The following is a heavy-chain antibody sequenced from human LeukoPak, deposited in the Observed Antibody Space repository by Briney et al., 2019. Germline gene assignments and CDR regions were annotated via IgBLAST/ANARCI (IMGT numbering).Heavy chain of an antibody. V-gene: IGHV3-7*03. D-gene: IGHD2-15*01. Sequence: GGSLRLSCAASGFTFSSYWMSWVRQAPGKGLEWVANIKQDGSEKYYVDSVKGRFTISRDNAKNSLYLQMDSLRAEDTAVYYCARAPYCIGGSCRFDYWGQGTLVTVSS. CDR1: GFTFSSYW. J-gene: IGHJ4*02. CDR2: IKQDGSEK. CDR3: ARAPYCIGGSCRFDY.